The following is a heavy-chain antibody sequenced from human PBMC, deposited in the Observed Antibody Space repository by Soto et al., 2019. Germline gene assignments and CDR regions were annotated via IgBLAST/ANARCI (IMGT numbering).Heavy chain of an antibody. D-gene: IGHD3-16*01. CDR2: ISYDGSNK. J-gene: IGHJ4*02. Sequence: PGGSLRLSCAASGFSFSNNGMHWVRQAPGKGLEWVAIISYDGSNKYYADSVKGRFTISRDNSKNTLYLQMYSLRVEDTAVYYCAKDRVESGLGEIDYWGQGTLVTVSS. V-gene: IGHV3-30*18. CDR3: AKDRVESGLGEIDY. CDR1: GFSFSNNG.